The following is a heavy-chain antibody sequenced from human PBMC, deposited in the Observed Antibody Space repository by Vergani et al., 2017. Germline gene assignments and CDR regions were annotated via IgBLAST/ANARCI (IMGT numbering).Heavy chain of an antibody. J-gene: IGHJ4*02. CDR1: GFTFSTYA. V-gene: IGHV3-21*01. CDR2: INSRSDYI. Sequence: EVQLLESGGDLVQPGGSLRLSCAASGFTFSTYAMSWVRQAPGKGVEWVPSINSRSDYIYYADSVKGLFTISRDNDKNSLYLQMNSLRAEDTAVYYCASSGYCSGGSCYSNFDYWGQGTLVTVSS. D-gene: IGHD2-15*01. CDR3: ASSGYCSGGSCYSNFDY.